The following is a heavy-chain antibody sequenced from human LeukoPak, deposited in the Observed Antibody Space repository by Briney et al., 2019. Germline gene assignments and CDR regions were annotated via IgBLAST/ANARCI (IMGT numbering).Heavy chain of an antibody. CDR1: GYSFTTYW. CDR3: ARQHGSGSYYSRAIDY. J-gene: IGHJ4*02. D-gene: IGHD3-10*01. Sequence: GESLKISCEASGYSFTTYWIVWVRQMPGKGLEWMGIIYPGDSDTRYSPSFQGQVTISADKSTSIAYLQWSSLKASDSAMYYWARQHGSGSYYSRAIDYWGQGTLVTVSS. CDR2: IYPGDSDT. V-gene: IGHV5-51*01.